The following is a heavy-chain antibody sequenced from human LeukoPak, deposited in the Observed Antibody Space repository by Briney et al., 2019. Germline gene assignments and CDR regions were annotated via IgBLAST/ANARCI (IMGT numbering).Heavy chain of an antibody. J-gene: IGHJ4*02. V-gene: IGHV3-23*01. D-gene: IGHD4-17*01. CDR3: AILTTLTTKGDY. Sequence: GGSLRLSCAASGFTFSSYAMSWVRQAPGKGLEWVSAISGSGGSTYYADSVKGRFTISRDNSKNTLYLQMNSLRAEDTAVYYCAILTTLTTKGDYWCQGTVVTVSS. CDR1: GFTFSSYA. CDR2: ISGSGGST.